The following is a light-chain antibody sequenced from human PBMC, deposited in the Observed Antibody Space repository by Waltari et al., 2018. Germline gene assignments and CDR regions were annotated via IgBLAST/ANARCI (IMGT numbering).Light chain of an antibody. J-gene: IGLJ2*01. CDR2: EDN. CDR1: RDSLASNY. Sequence: NFMLTHHHSVSESPGKTVTISCTRSRDSLASNYVQRYQQRPGSSPTTVLNEDNQRPSGVPDRFSGSIDSSSNAASPTISGLKTEDEADYYCQSYGSSNQVFGGGTKLTVL. CDR3: QSYGSSNQV. V-gene: IGLV6-57*01.